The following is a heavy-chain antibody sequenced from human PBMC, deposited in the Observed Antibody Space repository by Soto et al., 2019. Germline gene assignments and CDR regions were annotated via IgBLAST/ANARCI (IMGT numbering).Heavy chain of an antibody. Sequence: QITLKESGPTLVKPTQTLTLTCTLSGFSLSTSGVGVGWIRQPPGKALECLALIYWDDDRRYSPSLRARLTPTXXXXXXXVXLXXXXXXXXXXXTYYCXLLPXXXTTPTFSTWGQGTTVTVSS. V-gene: IGHV2-5*02. CDR1: GFSLSTSGVG. CDR3: XLLPXXXTTPTFST. D-gene: IGHD2-21*01. CDR2: IYWDDDR. J-gene: IGHJ3*02.